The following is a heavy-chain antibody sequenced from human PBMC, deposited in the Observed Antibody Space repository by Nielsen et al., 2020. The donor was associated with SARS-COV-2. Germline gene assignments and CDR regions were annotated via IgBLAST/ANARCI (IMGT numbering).Heavy chain of an antibody. Sequence: SETLSLTCTVSGDSITSGGSHWSWIRHHPSRGLEWLGFTSYDGNTHSNPSLESRLIISVDTSENQFSLRLNSVTAADTAIYFCARGAAWFDPWGQGTRVTVSS. CDR2: TSYDGNT. D-gene: IGHD2-15*01. CDR3: ARGAAWFDP. CDR1: GDSITSGGSH. V-gene: IGHV4-31*03. J-gene: IGHJ5*02.